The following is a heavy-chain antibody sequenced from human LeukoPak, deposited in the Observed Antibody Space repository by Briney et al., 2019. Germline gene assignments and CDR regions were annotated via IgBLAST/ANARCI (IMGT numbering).Heavy chain of an antibody. CDR2: ISAYNGNT. CDR3: ARGDDAYSSSSSQGY. J-gene: IGHJ4*02. D-gene: IGHD6-6*01. CDR1: GYTFTSYG. V-gene: IGHV1-18*01. Sequence: ASVKVSCKASGYTFTSYGISWVRQAPGQGLEWMGWISAYNGNTNYAQKLQGRVTMTTDTSTSTAYMELRNLRSDDTAVYYCARGDDAYSSSSSQGYWGQGTLVTVSS.